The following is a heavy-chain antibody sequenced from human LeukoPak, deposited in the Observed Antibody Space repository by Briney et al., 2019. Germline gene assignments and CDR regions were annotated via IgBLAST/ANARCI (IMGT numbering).Heavy chain of an antibody. CDR3: ARSPWELSPTSNWFDP. V-gene: IGHV1-69*01. Sequence: ASVKVSCKASGGTFSSYAISWVRQAPGQGLEWMGGIIPIFGTANYAQKFQGRTADESTSTAYMELSSLRSEDTAVYYCARSPWELSPTSNWFDPWGQGTLVTVSS. D-gene: IGHD3-16*02. CDR2: IIPIFGTA. J-gene: IGHJ5*02. CDR1: GGTFSSYA.